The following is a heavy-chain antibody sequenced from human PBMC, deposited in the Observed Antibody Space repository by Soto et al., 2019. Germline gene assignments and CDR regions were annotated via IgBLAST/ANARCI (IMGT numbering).Heavy chain of an antibody. J-gene: IGHJ6*02. Sequence: ASVKVSCKSSGYTFTGYYMHWVRQAPGQGLEWMGWINPNSGGTNYAQKFQGWVTMTRDTSISTAYMELSRLRSDDTAVYYCAREGVATITTYYYYGMDVWGQGTTVTVSS. V-gene: IGHV1-2*04. CDR2: INPNSGGT. CDR3: AREGVATITTYYYYGMDV. CDR1: GYTFTGYY. D-gene: IGHD5-12*01.